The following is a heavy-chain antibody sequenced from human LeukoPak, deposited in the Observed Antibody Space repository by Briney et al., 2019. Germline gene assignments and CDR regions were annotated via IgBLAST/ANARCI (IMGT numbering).Heavy chain of an antibody. CDR3: ARDTAYPYSDAFDI. CDR1: GGSFSGYY. D-gene: IGHD2-2*02. CDR2: INHSGST. V-gene: IGHV4-34*01. J-gene: IGHJ3*02. Sequence: SETLSLTCAVYGGSFSGYYWSWIRQPPGKGLEWIGEINHSGSTNYNPSLKSRVTITVDKSKNQFSLKLSSVTAADTAVYYCARDTAYPYSDAFDIWGQGTMVTVSS.